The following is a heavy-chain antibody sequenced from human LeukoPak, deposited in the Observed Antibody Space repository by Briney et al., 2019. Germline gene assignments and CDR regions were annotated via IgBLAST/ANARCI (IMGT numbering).Heavy chain of an antibody. V-gene: IGHV1-2*02. J-gene: IGHJ6*02. Sequence: ASVKVSCKASGYTFTGYYMHWVRQAPGQGLEWMGWMNPKSGATTYAQKFQDRVTLTRDTSINTAYMDLSGLTSDDTAVFYFAKGATEGYYYYYGLDVWGQGTTVTVSS. CDR3: AKGATEGYYYYYGLDV. CDR1: GYTFTGYY. CDR2: MNPKSGAT.